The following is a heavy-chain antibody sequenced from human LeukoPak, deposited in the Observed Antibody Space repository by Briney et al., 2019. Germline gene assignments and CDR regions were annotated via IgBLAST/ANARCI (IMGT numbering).Heavy chain of an antibody. CDR1: GFTFSTYS. J-gene: IGHJ4*02. Sequence: GGCLRLSCAASGFTFSTYSMNWVRQAPGKGLEWVTFIPYDGSNKYYADSVKGRFTISRDNSKNTLYLQMNSLRAEDTAVYYCAKGGDRGTCFFDYWGQGSLVTVSS. CDR2: IPYDGSNK. V-gene: IGHV3-30*02. D-gene: IGHD2-15*01. CDR3: AKGGDRGTCFFDY.